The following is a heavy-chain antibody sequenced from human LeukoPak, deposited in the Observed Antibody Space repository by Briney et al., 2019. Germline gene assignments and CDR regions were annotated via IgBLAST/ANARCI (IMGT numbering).Heavy chain of an antibody. CDR1: GYTFTGYY. J-gene: IGHJ6*04. Sequence: ASVKVSCKASGYTFTGYYINWVRQAPGQGLEWMGWMNPNSGNTGYAQKFQGRVTITRNTSISTAYMELSSLRSEDTAVYYCARVGDYYDSSGYYRPQTGMDVWGKGTTVTVSS. V-gene: IGHV1-8*03. CDR3: ARVGDYYDSSGYYRPQTGMDV. CDR2: MNPNSGNT. D-gene: IGHD3-22*01.